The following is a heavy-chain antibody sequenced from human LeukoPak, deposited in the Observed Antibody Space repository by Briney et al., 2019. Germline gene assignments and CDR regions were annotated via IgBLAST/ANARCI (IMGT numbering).Heavy chain of an antibody. CDR3: ARLPIEGYSSGWFVRGYWYFDL. J-gene: IGHJ2*01. V-gene: IGHV4-61*02. D-gene: IGHD6-19*01. CDR2: IYTSGST. CDR1: GGSISSGSYY. Sequence: SQTLSLTCTVSGGSISSGSYYWSWIRQPAGKGLEWIGRIYTSGSTNYNPSLKSRVTISVDTSKNQFSLKLSSVTAADTAVYYCARLPIEGYSSGWFVRGYWYFDLWGRGTLVTVSS.